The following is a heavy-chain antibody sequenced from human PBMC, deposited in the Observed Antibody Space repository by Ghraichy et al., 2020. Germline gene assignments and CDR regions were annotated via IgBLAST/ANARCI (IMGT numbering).Heavy chain of an antibody. V-gene: IGHV3-23*01. D-gene: IGHD3-22*01. Sequence: GESLNISCAASGFTFSTYAMNWVRQAPGKGLEWVSGMSGSGGSTYYADSVKGRFTISRDNSKNTLYLQVNSLRAEDTAVYYCAKTTMTVVALHYFDYWGPGTLVTVSS. J-gene: IGHJ4*02. CDR1: GFTFSTYA. CDR3: AKTTMTVVALHYFDY. CDR2: MSGSGGST.